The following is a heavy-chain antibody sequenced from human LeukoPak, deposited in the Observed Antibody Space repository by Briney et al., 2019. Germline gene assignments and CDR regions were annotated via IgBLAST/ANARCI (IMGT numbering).Heavy chain of an antibody. CDR1: GFTFSSYA. D-gene: IGHD3-10*01. J-gene: IGHJ4*02. CDR3: AKDRPYYYGSGSYHPDVDY. V-gene: IGHV3-23*01. CDR2: ISGSGGST. Sequence: QPGGSLRLSCAASGFTFSSYAMSWVRQAPGKGLEWVSAISGSGGSTYYADSVKGRFTISRDNSKNTLYLQMNSLRAEDTAVYYCAKDRPYYYGSGSYHPDVDYWGQGTLVIVSS.